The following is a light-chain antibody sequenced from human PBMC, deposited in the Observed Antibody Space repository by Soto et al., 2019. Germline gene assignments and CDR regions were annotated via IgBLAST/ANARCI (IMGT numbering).Light chain of an antibody. CDR3: QQSYSTPFT. V-gene: IGKV1-39*01. Sequence: DIQMTQSPSSLSASVGDRVTITCRASQSIGSYLNWYQQIPGKAPKLLLYAASSLQSGVSPTFSGSGSGTHFPLPISSLQPEDFATYYCQQSYSTPFTFGPGTKVDLK. J-gene: IGKJ3*01. CDR2: AAS. CDR1: QSIGSY.